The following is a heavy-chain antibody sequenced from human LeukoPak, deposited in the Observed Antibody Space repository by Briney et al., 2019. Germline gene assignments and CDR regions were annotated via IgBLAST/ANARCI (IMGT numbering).Heavy chain of an antibody. Sequence: APVKVSFKVSGYTLTELSIHWVRQAPGKGLEWMGGFDPEDGETIYAQKFQGRVTMTEDTSTDTAYMELSSLRSEDTAVYYCVTLGWFGEAYGMDVWGQGTTVTVSS. D-gene: IGHD3-10*01. CDR2: FDPEDGET. V-gene: IGHV1-24*01. CDR3: VTLGWFGEAYGMDV. J-gene: IGHJ6*02. CDR1: GYTLTELS.